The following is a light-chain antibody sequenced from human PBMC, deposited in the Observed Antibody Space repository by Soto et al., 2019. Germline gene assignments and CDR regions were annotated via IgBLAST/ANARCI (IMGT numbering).Light chain of an antibody. CDR1: QSISTY. V-gene: IGKV1-5*03. Sequence: DIQMTQSPSTLSASVGDRVAITCRASQSISTYLAWYQQKPGKAPKLLIYKASSLESGVPSRFSGSGSGAEFTLTISSLQPDDVATYYCQQYNTYSRTFGQGTKVDI. CDR2: KAS. CDR3: QQYNTYSRT. J-gene: IGKJ1*01.